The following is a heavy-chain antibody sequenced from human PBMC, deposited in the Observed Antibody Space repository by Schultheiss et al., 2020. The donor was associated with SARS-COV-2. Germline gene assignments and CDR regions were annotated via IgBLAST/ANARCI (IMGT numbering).Heavy chain of an antibody. CDR2: IYYSGST. CDR3: ARGTRGDGYHLNYYYYGMDV. Sequence: SETLSLTCTVSGGSVSSGSYYWSWIRQPPGKGLEWIGYIYYSGSTNYNPSLKSRVTISVDTSKNQFSLKLSSVTAADTAVYYCARGTRGDGYHLNYYYYGMDVWGQGTTVTV. CDR1: GGSVSSGSYY. J-gene: IGHJ6*02. D-gene: IGHD5-24*01. V-gene: IGHV4-61*01.